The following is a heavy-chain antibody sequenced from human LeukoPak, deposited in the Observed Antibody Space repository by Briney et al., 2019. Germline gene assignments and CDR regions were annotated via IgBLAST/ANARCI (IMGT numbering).Heavy chain of an antibody. V-gene: IGHV1-69*04. J-gene: IGHJ4*02. D-gene: IGHD2-21*01. CDR2: IIPILGIA. Sequence: ASVKVSCKASGGTFSSYAISWVRQAPGQGLEWMGRIIPILGIANYAQKFQGRVTITADKSTSTAYMELSSLRSEDTAVYYCASPRYCGGDCYSFDYWGQGTLVTVSS. CDR3: ASPRYCGGDCYSFDY. CDR1: GGTFSSYA.